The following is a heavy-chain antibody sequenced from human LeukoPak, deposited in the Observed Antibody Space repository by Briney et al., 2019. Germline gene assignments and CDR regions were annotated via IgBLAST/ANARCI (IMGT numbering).Heavy chain of an antibody. V-gene: IGHV3-21*01. CDR1: GFTFSSYT. J-gene: IGHJ4*02. Sequence: GGSLRLSCAASGFTFSSYTMNWVRQAPGKGLEWVSSISSSSSCIYYADSVKGGFTISRDNAKNSLHLQMNSLRAGDTAVYDCAKGMVGRVLLEFWGQGSLVTVSS. D-gene: IGHD3-10*01. CDR2: ISSSSSCI. CDR3: AKGMVGRVLLEF.